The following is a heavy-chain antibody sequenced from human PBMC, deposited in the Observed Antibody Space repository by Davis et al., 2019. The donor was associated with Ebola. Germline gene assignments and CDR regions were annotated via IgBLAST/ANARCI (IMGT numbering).Heavy chain of an antibody. D-gene: IGHD3-10*01. CDR3: ARVLLWFGEFPSYYFDY. CDR1: GGSFSGYY. Sequence: SETLSLTCAVYGGSFSGYYWSWIRQHPGKGLEWIGYIYYSGSTYYNPSLKRRVTISVDTSKNQFSLKLSSVTAADTAVYYCARVLLWFGEFPSYYFDYWGQGTLVTASS. V-gene: IGHV4-34*09. CDR2: IYYSGST. J-gene: IGHJ4*02.